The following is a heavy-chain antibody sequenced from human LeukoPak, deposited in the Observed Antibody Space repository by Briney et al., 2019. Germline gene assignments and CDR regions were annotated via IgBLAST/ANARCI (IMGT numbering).Heavy chain of an antibody. V-gene: IGHV1-2*02. CDR2: INPNSGGT. CDR3: ARGGTSGWRTPNDDY. D-gene: IGHD6-25*01. CDR1: GYTFTGYY. J-gene: IGHJ4*02. Sequence: ASVKVSCKASGYTFTGYYMHWVRQAPGQGLEWMGWINPNSGGTNYAQKFQGRVTMTGDTSIRTAYMELSSLRSDDTAVYYCARGGTSGWRTPNDDYWGQGTLVTVSS.